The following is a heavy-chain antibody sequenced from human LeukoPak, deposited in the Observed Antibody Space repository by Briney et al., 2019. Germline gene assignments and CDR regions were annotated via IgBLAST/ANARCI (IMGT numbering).Heavy chain of an antibody. CDR1: GGTFSSYA. CDR3: ARDLSPITGTTFYYYYMDV. V-gene: IGHV1-69*10. CDR2: IIPILGTA. J-gene: IGHJ6*03. D-gene: IGHD1-20*01. Sequence: ASVKVSCKASGGTFSSYAISWVRQAPGQGLEWMGGIIPILGTANYAQKFQGRVTITADKSTSTAYMELSSLRSEDTAVYYCARDLSPITGTTFYYYYMDVWGKGTTVTVSS.